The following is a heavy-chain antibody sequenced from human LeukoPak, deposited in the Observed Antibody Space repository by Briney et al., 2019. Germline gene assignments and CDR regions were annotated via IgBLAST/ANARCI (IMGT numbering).Heavy chain of an antibody. CDR3: TRVKEASAFDI. V-gene: IGHV3-21*04. CDR1: VFTFSSYS. J-gene: IGHJ3*02. Sequence: GGSLRLSCADSVFTFSSYSMNWVRQAPGKGLEWVSSISRNSSHKYYADSVKGRVTISRDNAKNSLYLQMNSLRADERAVYYCTRVKEASAFDIWGQGTMVTVSS. CDR2: ISRNSSHK. D-gene: IGHD5-12*01.